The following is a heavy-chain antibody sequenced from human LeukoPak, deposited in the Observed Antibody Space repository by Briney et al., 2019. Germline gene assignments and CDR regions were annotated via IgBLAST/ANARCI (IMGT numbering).Heavy chain of an antibody. CDR2: INPNSGGT. V-gene: IGHV1-2*06. CDR1: GYTFTGYY. D-gene: IGHD3-22*01. J-gene: IGHJ4*02. CDR3: ARGSSGYYSAFDY. Sequence: ASVKVSCKASGYTFTGYYMHWVRQAPGQGLEWMGRINPNSGGTNYAQKFQGRVTMTRDTSISTAYMELSSLRSEDTAVYYCARGSSGYYSAFDYWGQGTLVIVSS.